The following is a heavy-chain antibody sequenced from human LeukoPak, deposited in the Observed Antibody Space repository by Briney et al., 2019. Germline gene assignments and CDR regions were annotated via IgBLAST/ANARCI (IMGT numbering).Heavy chain of an antibody. Sequence: SVKVSCKASGGTFSSYAISWVRQAPGQGLEWMGRIIPILGIANYAQKFQGRVTITADKSTSTAYMELSSLRSEDTAVYYCARDHNQSKYRNTGPSGYYYGMDVWGRGTTVTVSS. J-gene: IGHJ6*02. D-gene: IGHD2/OR15-2a*01. CDR1: GGTFSSYA. V-gene: IGHV1-69*04. CDR2: IIPILGIA. CDR3: ARDHNQSKYRNTGPSGYYYGMDV.